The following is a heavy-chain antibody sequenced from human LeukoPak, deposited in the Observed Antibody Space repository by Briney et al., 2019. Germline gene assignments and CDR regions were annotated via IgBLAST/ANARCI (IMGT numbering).Heavy chain of an antibody. Sequence: PGGSLRLSCAASGFTVSTNYMSWVRQAPGKGLEWVSVIYSDGTKYYADSVKGRFTISRDNSKNTLYLQMNSLRAEDTAIYYCAKASGYCSAGTCYGLYYYGMDVWGQGTTVTVSS. CDR1: GFTVSTNY. CDR3: AKASGYCSAGTCYGLYYYGMDV. V-gene: IGHV3-53*01. CDR2: IYSDGTK. D-gene: IGHD2-15*01. J-gene: IGHJ6*02.